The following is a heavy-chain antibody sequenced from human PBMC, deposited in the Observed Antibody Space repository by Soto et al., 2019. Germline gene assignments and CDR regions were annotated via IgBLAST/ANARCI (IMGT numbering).Heavy chain of an antibody. CDR2: LYSAGAT. D-gene: IGHD3-16*01. J-gene: IGHJ2*01. CDR1: GFTVSSSY. CDR3: ARVVESNVWNGSWFFDL. V-gene: IGHV3-53*01. Sequence: EVQLVESGGGLLQPGGSLRVSCAASGFTVSSSYMSWVRQAPGKGLEWVATLYSAGATYYADSVKGRFTISRDNSQNTLYLQMNSLKGEDTAVYHCARVVESNVWNGSWFFDLWGRGTLVTVSS.